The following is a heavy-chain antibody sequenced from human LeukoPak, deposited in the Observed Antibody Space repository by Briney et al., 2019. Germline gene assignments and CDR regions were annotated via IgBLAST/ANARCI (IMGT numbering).Heavy chain of an antibody. CDR3: ASGGNSVSDPFDY. Sequence: PSETLSLTCTVSGGSININTYYWGWIRQPPGKGLEWIGTIYYSGRTYYNPSLKSRVTISVDTSKNQFSLKLSSVTAADTAVYYCASGGNSVSDPFDYWGQGTLVTVSS. CDR2: IYYSGRT. J-gene: IGHJ4*02. D-gene: IGHD4-23*01. CDR1: GGSININTYY. V-gene: IGHV4-39*07.